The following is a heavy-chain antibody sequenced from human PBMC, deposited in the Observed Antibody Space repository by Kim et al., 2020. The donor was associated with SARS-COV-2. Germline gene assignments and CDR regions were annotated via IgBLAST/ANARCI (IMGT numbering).Heavy chain of an antibody. Sequence: YYVDSVKGQFTISRDNAKNSLYLQVNSLRAEDTAVYYCARGGSDSSWYWRYWGQGTLVTVSS. J-gene: IGHJ4*02. V-gene: IGHV3-7*01. D-gene: IGHD6-13*01. CDR3: ARGGSDSSWYWRY.